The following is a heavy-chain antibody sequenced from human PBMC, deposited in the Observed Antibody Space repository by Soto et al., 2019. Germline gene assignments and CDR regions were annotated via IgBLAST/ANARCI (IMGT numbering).Heavy chain of an antibody. D-gene: IGHD1-7*01. J-gene: IGHJ4*02. CDR1: GFTFDDYA. CDR3: AKDFSDIWDYRRDFDY. V-gene: IGHV3-9*01. CDR2: ISWNSGSI. Sequence: EVELVESGGGLVQPGRSLRLSCGASGFTFDDYAMHWVRQAPGKGLEWVSGISWNSGSIAYADSVKGRFTISRDNAKNSLYLQMNSLTPEDTALYYCAKDFSDIWDYRRDFDYWGQGTLVTVS.